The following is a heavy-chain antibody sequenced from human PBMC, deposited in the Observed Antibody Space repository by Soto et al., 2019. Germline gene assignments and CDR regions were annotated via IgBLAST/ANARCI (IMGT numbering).Heavy chain of an antibody. CDR2: INSDGSRT. Sequence: EVQLVESGGGLVQPGGSLRLSCAASGFIFSDYWMHWVRQAPGKGLVWVSRINSDGSRTTYAGTMKGRFTISRDNAKNTLYLQMNSLRAEDTAVYYCARNLYYDSGFLGYWGQGTLVTVSS. CDR1: GFIFSDYW. J-gene: IGHJ4*02. CDR3: ARNLYYDSGFLGY. V-gene: IGHV3-74*01. D-gene: IGHD3-10*01.